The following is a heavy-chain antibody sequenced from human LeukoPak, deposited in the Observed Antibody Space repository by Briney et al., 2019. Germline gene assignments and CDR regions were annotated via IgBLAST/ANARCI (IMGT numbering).Heavy chain of an antibody. Sequence: GESLKISCKGSGYSFTSYWIGWVRQMPGKGLEWMGIVYPGDSETRYSTSFQGPVTISADKSINTAYLHSSSLRASDTDIYYCATTSRHFDYWGQGTLLTVSS. CDR1: GYSFTSYW. CDR3: ATTSRHFDY. CDR2: VYPGDSET. V-gene: IGHV5-51*01. J-gene: IGHJ4*02. D-gene: IGHD6-6*01.